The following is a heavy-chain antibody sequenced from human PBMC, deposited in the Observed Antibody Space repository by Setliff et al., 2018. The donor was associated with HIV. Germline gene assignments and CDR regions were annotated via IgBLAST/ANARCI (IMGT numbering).Heavy chain of an antibody. CDR1: GGSISGYY. J-gene: IGHJ5*02. D-gene: IGHD3-3*01. CDR3: ARGAYYNFWSGYSAGGGSLGP. CDR2: IYYSGSI. V-gene: IGHV4-59*01. Sequence: SETLSLTCSVSGGSISGYYWNWVRQPPGKGLEWMGYIYYSGSIDYNPALKRRVTISLDTSKNQFSLKLSSVTAADTAVYYCARGAYYNFWSGYSAGGGSLGPWGQGTLVTV.